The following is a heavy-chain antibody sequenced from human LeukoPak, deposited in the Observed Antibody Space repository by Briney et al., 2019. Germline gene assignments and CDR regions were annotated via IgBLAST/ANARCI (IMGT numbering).Heavy chain of an antibody. CDR1: GFTFSRYS. D-gene: IGHD3-3*01. J-gene: IGHJ3*02. Sequence: GGALRLSSAASGFTFSRYSMKWVRQAPGEGLGWVSYISSSISYIYYAHSVKGRFTISRDTAKNSLYMCVNRLRDEDTAVYYCARRALFGVVARDAFDIWGQGTLVTASS. V-gene: IGHV3-21*01. CDR3: ARRALFGVVARDAFDI. CDR2: ISSSISYI.